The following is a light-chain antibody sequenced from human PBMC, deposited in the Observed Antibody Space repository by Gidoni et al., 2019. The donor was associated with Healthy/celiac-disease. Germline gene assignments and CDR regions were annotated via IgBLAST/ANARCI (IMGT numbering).Light chain of an antibody. Sequence: IVITQIPLSSLVTLGQPASIPCRSSQSLLHSDGNFYVSWLQHRPGQPPRLLIYKISTRFSGVPERFSGSGAGKDFTLKSSRVEAEDVGVYYCMQATQFPLTFXGXTKVEIK. CDR3: MQATQFPLT. V-gene: IGKV2-24*01. CDR1: QSLLHSDGNFY. CDR2: KIS. J-gene: IGKJ4*01.